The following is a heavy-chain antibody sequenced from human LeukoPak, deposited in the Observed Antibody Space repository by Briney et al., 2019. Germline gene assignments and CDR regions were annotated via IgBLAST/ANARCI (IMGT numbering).Heavy chain of an antibody. CDR3: ARIPAGYGVDSGGY. CDR2: MYNVGTT. D-gene: IGHD2-21*02. CDR1: GFTVSSNY. V-gene: IGHV3-53*01. Sequence: HPGGSLRLACAASGFTVSSNYMTWVRQAPGKGLEWVSVMYNVGTTYYADSLKGRFTISRENSKNPLYLQINSLRADDTAVYYCARIPAGYGVDSGGYWGQGTLVTVSS. J-gene: IGHJ4*02.